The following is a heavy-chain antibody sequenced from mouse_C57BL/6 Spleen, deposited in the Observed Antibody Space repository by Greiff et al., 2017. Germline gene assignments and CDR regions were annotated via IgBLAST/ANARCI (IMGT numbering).Heavy chain of an antibody. CDR1: GYTFTSYW. CDR2: IHPNSGST. Sequence: QVQLQQPGAELVKPGASVKLSCKASGYTFTSYWMHWVKQRPGQGLEWIGMIHPNSGSTNYNEKFKSKATLTVDKSSSTAYMQLSSLTSEDSAVYYCARGFYYYGSRYFDVWGTGTTVTVSS. D-gene: IGHD1-1*01. J-gene: IGHJ1*03. V-gene: IGHV1-64*01. CDR3: ARGFYYYGSRYFDV.